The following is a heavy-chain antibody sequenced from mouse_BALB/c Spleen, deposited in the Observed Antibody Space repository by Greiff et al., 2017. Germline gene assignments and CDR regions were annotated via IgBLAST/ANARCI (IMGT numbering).Heavy chain of an antibody. CDR1: GFNIKDTY. Sequence: EVQLQESGAELVKPGASVKLSCTASGFNIKDTYMHWVKQRPEQGLEWIGRIDPANGNTKYDPKFQGKATITADTSSNTAYLQLSSLTSEDTAVYYCARWGLGYANLGAMDYWGQGTSVTVSS. V-gene: IGHV14-3*02. J-gene: IGHJ4*01. CDR2: IDPANGNT. D-gene: IGHD2-1*01. CDR3: ARWGLGYANLGAMDY.